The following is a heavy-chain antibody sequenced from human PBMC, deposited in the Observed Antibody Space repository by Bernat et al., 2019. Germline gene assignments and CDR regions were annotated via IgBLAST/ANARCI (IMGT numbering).Heavy chain of an antibody. Sequence: QVQLVQSGAAVKKPRASVKVSCKASGYTFTSYGISWVRQAPGQGLEWMGWISAYNGNTNYAQKLQGRVTMTTDTSTSTAYMELRSLRSDDTAVYYCARDSRGLIAVAEYDFDLWGRGILDNVSS. J-gene: IGHJ2*01. CDR3: ARDSRGLIAVAEYDFDL. CDR1: GYTFTSYG. V-gene: IGHV1-18*01. D-gene: IGHD6-19*01. CDR2: ISAYNGNT.